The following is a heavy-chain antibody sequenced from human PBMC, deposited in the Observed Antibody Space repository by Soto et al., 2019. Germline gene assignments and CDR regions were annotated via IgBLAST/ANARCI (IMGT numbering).Heavy chain of an antibody. CDR1: GFTFSRNA. D-gene: IGHD2-2*01. Sequence: EVQLLDSGGGLVQPGGSLRLSCAASGFTFSRNAMTWVRQAPRKGLEWVSGISARGDNTYYADSVKGRFTISRDNSKNMVYLQMNSLRAEDSAIYYCAKVAGYLGVEVPVASDWFDPWGQGTQVTVSS. CDR2: ISARGDNT. CDR3: AKVAGYLGVEVPVASDWFDP. J-gene: IGHJ5*02. V-gene: IGHV3-23*01.